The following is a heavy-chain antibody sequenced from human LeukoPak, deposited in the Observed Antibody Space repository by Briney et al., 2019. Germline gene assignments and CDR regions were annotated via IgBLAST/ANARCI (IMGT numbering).Heavy chain of an antibody. CDR2: IKPDGTEK. Sequence: GGSLRLSCAASGFTVSSNYMSWVRQAPGKGLEWVVNIKPDGTEKYYVDSLKGRFTISRDNAKNSLYLQLNSLRVEDTAVYYCARGGNSSWDYWGQGALVTVSS. J-gene: IGHJ4*01. V-gene: IGHV3-7*01. D-gene: IGHD6-6*01. CDR3: ARGGNSSWDY. CDR1: GFTVSSNY.